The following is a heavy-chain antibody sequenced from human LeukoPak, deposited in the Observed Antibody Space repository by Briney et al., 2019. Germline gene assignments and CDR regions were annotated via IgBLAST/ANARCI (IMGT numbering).Heavy chain of an antibody. CDR3: ATERVHGDYPSQEDY. D-gene: IGHD4-17*01. J-gene: IGHJ4*02. CDR1: GGTFSSYA. V-gene: IGHV1-69*05. Sequence: GASVKVSCKASGGTFSSYAISWVRQAPGQGLEWMGRIIPIFGTANYAQKFQGRVTITTDESTSTAYMELSSLRSEDTAVYYCATERVHGDYPSQEDYWGQGTLVTVSS. CDR2: IIPIFGTA.